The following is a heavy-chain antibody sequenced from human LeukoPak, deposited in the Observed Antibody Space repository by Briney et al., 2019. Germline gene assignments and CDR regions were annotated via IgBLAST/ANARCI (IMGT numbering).Heavy chain of an antibody. J-gene: IGHJ6*03. CDR2: IYTSGST. Sequence: PSQTLALTWTVSGGSISSGSYYGSWIRQTAGRVLEWIGRIYTSGSTNYNPSLKSRVTISVDTSKNQFSLKLSSVTAADTAVYYCARASGVPATLGSYYYYYMAVWGKGTTVTVSS. CDR1: GGSISSGSYY. V-gene: IGHV4-61*02. D-gene: IGHD2-2*01. CDR3: ARASGVPATLGSYYYYYMAV.